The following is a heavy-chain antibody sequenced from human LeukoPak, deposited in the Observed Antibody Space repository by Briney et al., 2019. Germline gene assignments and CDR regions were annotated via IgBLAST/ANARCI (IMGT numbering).Heavy chain of an antibody. J-gene: IGHJ4*02. D-gene: IGHD2-21*02. CDR2: TNHSGST. CDR1: GGSFSGYY. V-gene: IGHV4-34*01. Sequence: PSETLSLTCAVYGGSFSGYYWSWIRQPPGKGLEWIGETNHSGSTNYNPSLKSRVTISVDTSKNQFSLKLSSVTAADTAVYYCARSRYPVTATIDYWGQGTLVTVSS. CDR3: ARSRYPVTATIDY.